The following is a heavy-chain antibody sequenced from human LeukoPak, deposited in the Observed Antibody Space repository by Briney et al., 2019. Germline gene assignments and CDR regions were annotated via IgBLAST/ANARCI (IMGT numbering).Heavy chain of an antibody. D-gene: IGHD3-3*01. CDR1: GFTFTSYW. Sequence: GGSLRLSCAVSGFTFTSYWMSSVRQAPGKGLEWVANIRQDGSEKYYVDSVKGRFSISRDNAKKSLYLQMNSLRADDTAVYYCARENVDYDFWSGYPNWFDPWGQGTLVTVSS. CDR3: ARENVDYDFWSGYPNWFDP. J-gene: IGHJ5*02. CDR2: IRQDGSEK. V-gene: IGHV3-7*05.